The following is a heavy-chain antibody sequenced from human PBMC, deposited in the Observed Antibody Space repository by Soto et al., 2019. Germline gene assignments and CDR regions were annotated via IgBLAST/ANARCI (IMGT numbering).Heavy chain of an antibody. Sequence: SETLSLTCTVSGGSVSSGSYYWSWIRQPPGKGLEWIGYIYYSGSTNYNPSLKSRVTISVDTSKNQFSLKLSSVTAADTAVYYCASAPTTVTTYFDYWGQGTLVTVSS. CDR3: ASAPTTVTTYFDY. CDR1: GGSVSSGSYY. V-gene: IGHV4-61*01. CDR2: IYYSGST. J-gene: IGHJ4*02. D-gene: IGHD4-17*01.